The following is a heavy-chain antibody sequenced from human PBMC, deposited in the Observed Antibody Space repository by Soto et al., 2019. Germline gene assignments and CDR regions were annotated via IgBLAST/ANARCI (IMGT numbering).Heavy chain of an antibody. V-gene: IGHV3-30*03. CDR1: GFTFSSYG. Sequence: GGSLRLSCAASGFTFSSYGMHWVRQAPGKGLEWVAVISYDGSNKYYADSVKGRFTISRDNSKNTLYLQMNSLRAEDTAVYYCARGRDRYYYGMDVWGQGTTATVSS. CDR3: ARGRDRYYYGMDV. J-gene: IGHJ6*02. CDR2: ISYDGSNK. D-gene: IGHD3-10*01.